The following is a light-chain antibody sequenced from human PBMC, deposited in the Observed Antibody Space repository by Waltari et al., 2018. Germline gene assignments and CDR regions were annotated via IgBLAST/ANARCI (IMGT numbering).Light chain of an antibody. J-gene: IGLJ3*02. CDR3: QSYDTSLSVV. CDR2: GST. Sequence: QSVLTQAPSMSGAPGQRVTISCTGSGSNIGAGFDVHWYQQLPRAAPKLLIYGSTSRPLRVPDRFFGSTSGTSASLVIIGLQPEDEAVYYCQSYDTSLSVVFGGGTKLTVL. V-gene: IGLV1-40*01. CDR1: GSNIGAGFD.